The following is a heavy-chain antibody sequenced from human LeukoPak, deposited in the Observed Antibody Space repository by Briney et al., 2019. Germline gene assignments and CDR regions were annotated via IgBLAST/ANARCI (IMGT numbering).Heavy chain of an antibody. Sequence: PGGSLRLSCAASGFTFSSYAMSWVRQAPGKGLEWVAGISWDSGSIGHAVSLKGRFTISRDNAKNSLYLQMNSLTIEDTAMYYCAKFSSGSYGGYFDYWGQGILVTVSS. CDR3: AKFSSGSYGGYFDY. V-gene: IGHV3-9*01. D-gene: IGHD3-10*01. J-gene: IGHJ4*02. CDR2: ISWDSGSI. CDR1: GFTFSSYA.